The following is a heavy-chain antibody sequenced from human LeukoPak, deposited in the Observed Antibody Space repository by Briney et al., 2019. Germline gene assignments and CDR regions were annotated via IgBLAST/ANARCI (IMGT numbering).Heavy chain of an antibody. V-gene: IGHV1-46*01. Sequence: ASVKVSCKASGYTFTSYYMHWVRQAPGQGLEWMGIINPSGGSTSYAQKFQGRVTITRDTSASTAYMELSSLRSEDRAVYYCARRIVVVTPSQGFDYWGQGTPVTVSS. D-gene: IGHD2-21*02. CDR2: INPSGGST. J-gene: IGHJ4*02. CDR1: GYTFTSYY. CDR3: ARRIVVVTPSQGFDY.